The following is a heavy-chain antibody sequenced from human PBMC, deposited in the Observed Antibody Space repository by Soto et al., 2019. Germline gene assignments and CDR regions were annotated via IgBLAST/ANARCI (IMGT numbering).Heavy chain of an antibody. CDR3: AKPGYSSGWFDY. CDR2: ISGSGGST. V-gene: IGHV3-23*01. Sequence: GGTLRLSCSASGFTFSSYAMSWVRQAPGKGLEWVSAISGSGGSTYYADSVKGRFTISRDNSKNTLYLQMNSLRAEDTAVYYCAKPGYSSGWFDYWGQGTLVTVSS. D-gene: IGHD6-19*01. CDR1: GFTFSSYA. J-gene: IGHJ4*02.